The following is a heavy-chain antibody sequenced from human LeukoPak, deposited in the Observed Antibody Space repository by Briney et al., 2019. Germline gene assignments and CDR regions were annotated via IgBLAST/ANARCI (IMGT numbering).Heavy chain of an antibody. CDR3: TTNTGDD. Sequence: AGSLTLSCAASGFTFSAFWMTWVRQAPGKGLEWVANIKPDGSEKSYVDSVKGRFTISRDNAKNSLYLEMNSLRAEDTALYYCTTNTGDDWGQGTLVTVSS. CDR1: GFTFSAFW. V-gene: IGHV3-7*01. CDR2: IKPDGSEK. D-gene: IGHD2-8*02. J-gene: IGHJ4*02.